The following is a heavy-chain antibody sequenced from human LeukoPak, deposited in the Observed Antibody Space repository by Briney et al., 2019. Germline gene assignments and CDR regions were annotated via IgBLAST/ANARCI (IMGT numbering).Heavy chain of an antibody. J-gene: IGHJ4*02. Sequence: PGRSLRLSCAASGFTFSSYAMHWVRQAPGKGLEWVAVISYDGSNKYYADSVKGRFTISRDNSKNTLYLQMNSLRAEDTAVYYCARGPLVVPAAIPFDYWGQGTLVTVSS. CDR3: ARGPLVVPAAIPFDY. CDR1: GFTFSSYA. CDR2: ISYDGSNK. D-gene: IGHD2-2*01. V-gene: IGHV3-30-3*01.